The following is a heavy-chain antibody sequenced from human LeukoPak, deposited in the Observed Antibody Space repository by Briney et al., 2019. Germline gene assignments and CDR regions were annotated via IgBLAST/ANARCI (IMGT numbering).Heavy chain of an antibody. Sequence: GGSLRLSCAASGFTFSSHSMKWVRQAPGKGLEWVSYIDDSTTTTHYADSVKGRFTISRDNAKNSLYLQINSLRAEDTAVYYCAKDPAMIVVVIPDYWGQGTLVTVSS. CDR1: GFTFSSHS. V-gene: IGHV3-48*01. CDR2: IDDSTTTT. CDR3: AKDPAMIVVVIPDY. J-gene: IGHJ4*02. D-gene: IGHD3-22*01.